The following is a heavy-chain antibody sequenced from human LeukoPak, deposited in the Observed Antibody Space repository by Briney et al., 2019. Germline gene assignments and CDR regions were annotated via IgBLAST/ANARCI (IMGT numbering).Heavy chain of an antibody. J-gene: IGHJ5*02. D-gene: IGHD3-10*02. CDR3: AKDRGPYVGIDNNWFDP. CDR1: GFTFKLYA. Sequence: GGSRRLSCTASGFTFKLYAMTWVRQAPGKGLEWVSGIGGSGDGTHYTHSVNGRFTISRDNSKNTLYLQMNSLRAEDTAVYYCAKDRGPYVGIDNNWFDPWGQGTLVIVSS. CDR2: IGGSGDGT. V-gene: IGHV3-23*01.